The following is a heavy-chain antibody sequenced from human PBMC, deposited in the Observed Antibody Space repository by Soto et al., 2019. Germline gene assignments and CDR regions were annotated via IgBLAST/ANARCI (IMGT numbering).Heavy chain of an antibody. CDR2: ISGSGGST. CDR1: GFTFSSYA. V-gene: IGHV3-23*01. J-gene: IGHJ5*02. CDR3: AKELGLNIGVVPAARPFDP. D-gene: IGHD2-2*01. Sequence: EVQLLESGGGLVQPGGSLRLSCAASGFTFSSYAMSWVRQAPGKGLEWVSAISGSGGSTYYADSVKGRFTISRDNSKNTLYLQMNSLRAEDTAVYYCAKELGLNIGVVPAARPFDPWGQGTLVTVSS.